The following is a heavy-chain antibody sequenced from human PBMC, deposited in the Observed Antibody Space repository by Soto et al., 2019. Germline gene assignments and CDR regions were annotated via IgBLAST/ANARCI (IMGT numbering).Heavy chain of an antibody. CDR1: GGSLRNSV. Sequence: QVQLVQSGAEVKKPGSSVKVSCTASGGSLRNSVISWVRQAPEQRLEWMGGVIPILGRANYAQKFQGRVTMTADEAPSTAYMDLSSLSPDDTAVYYCARLGHPGHWGPGTLVIVSS. CDR3: ARLGHPGH. CDR2: VIPILGRA. V-gene: IGHV1-69*01. J-gene: IGHJ4*02.